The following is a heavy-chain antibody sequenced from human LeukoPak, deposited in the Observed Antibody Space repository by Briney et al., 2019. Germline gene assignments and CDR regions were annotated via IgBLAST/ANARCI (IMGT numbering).Heavy chain of an antibody. CDR1: GGSISSHY. CDR3: ARTGSSWPLYYYYYMDV. Sequence: SDTLSLTCTVSGGSISSHYWSWIRHPPGKGLECLGYVSDSGSTNYNPSLKSRVTVSVDTSKDQFSLKLTSVTAADTAVYYCARTGSSWPLYYYYYMDVWGKGTTVTVSS. D-gene: IGHD6-13*01. J-gene: IGHJ6*03. V-gene: IGHV4-59*07. CDR2: VSDSGST.